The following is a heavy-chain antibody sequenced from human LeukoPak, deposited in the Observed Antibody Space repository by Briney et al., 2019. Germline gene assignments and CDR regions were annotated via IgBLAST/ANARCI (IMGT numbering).Heavy chain of an antibody. Sequence: GGSLRLSCAASGFTFSSYSMNWVRQAPGKGLEWVSSISSSSSYIYYADSVKGRFTISRDNAKNSLYLQMNSLRAEDTAVYYCAREVGGYCSSTSCHGWFDPWGQGTLVTVSS. CDR1: GFTFSSYS. J-gene: IGHJ5*02. CDR2: ISSSSSYI. D-gene: IGHD2-2*01. CDR3: AREVGGYCSSTSCHGWFDP. V-gene: IGHV3-21*01.